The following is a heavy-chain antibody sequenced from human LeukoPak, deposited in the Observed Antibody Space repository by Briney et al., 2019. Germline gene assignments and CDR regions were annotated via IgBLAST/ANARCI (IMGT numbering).Heavy chain of an antibody. Sequence: SETLSLTCTVSGGSISSYYWSWIRQPAGKGLEWIGRIYISGNTNYNPSLKSRVTMSVDRSKNQFSLKLSSVTAADTAVYYCARHAAPSSPFDYWGQGTLVTVSS. J-gene: IGHJ4*02. V-gene: IGHV4-4*07. CDR3: ARHAAPSSPFDY. D-gene: IGHD6-13*01. CDR2: IYISGNT. CDR1: GGSISSYY.